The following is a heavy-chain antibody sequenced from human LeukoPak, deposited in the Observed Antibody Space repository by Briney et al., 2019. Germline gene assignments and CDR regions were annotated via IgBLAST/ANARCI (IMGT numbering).Heavy chain of an antibody. CDR2: ISSLSGTI. Sequence: QAGGSLRLSCAASGFTFSSYSMNWVRQAPGEGLEWVSYISSLSGTIYYADSVKGRFTISRDNAKNSLYLQMNSLRAEDTAVYYCARVAYDILTGYYVDYWGQGTLVTVSS. CDR1: GFTFSSYS. CDR3: ARVAYDILTGYYVDY. V-gene: IGHV3-48*01. D-gene: IGHD3-9*01. J-gene: IGHJ4*02.